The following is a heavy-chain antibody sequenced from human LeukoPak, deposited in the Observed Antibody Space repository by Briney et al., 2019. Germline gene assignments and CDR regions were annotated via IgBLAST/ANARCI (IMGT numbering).Heavy chain of an antibody. CDR3: ASIRVDTVALNTALAMI. V-gene: IGHV1-2*02. Sequence: ASVKVSCKASGYTFTGYYKHWVRQAPGQGLEWMGWINPNSGGTNYAQKFQGRVTMTRDTSISTAYMELSRLRSDDTAVYYCASIRVDTVALNTALAMIWGQGTLVTVSS. D-gene: IGHD4-23*01. CDR2: INPNSGGT. J-gene: IGHJ4*02. CDR1: GYTFTGYY.